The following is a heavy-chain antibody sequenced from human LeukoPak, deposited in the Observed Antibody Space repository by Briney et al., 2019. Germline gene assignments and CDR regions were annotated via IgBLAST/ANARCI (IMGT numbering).Heavy chain of an antibody. CDR3: ARGVTNWNYAP. CDR2: IYQSGST. Sequence: PSETLSLTCTVSGYSISSGDYWGWTRQPPGKGLEWIGRIYQSGSTYYNPSLKTRVTISVDTSKNQFSLKLSSVTAADTAVYYCARGVTNWNYAPWGQGTLVTVSS. CDR1: GYSISSGDY. D-gene: IGHD1-7*01. V-gene: IGHV4-38-2*02. J-gene: IGHJ5*02.